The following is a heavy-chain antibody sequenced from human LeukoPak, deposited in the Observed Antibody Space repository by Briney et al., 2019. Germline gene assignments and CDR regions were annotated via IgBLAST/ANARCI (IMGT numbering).Heavy chain of an antibody. CDR3: ARLEDTAMVYFDY. CDR2: ISWNSGSI. D-gene: IGHD5-18*01. V-gene: IGHV3-9*01. Sequence: GGSLRLSCAASGFTFDDYAMHWVRQAPGKGLEWVSGISWNSGSIGYADSVKGRFTISRDNAKNSLYLQMNSLRAEDTAVYYCARLEDTAMVYFDYWGQGTLVTVSS. CDR1: GFTFDDYA. J-gene: IGHJ4*02.